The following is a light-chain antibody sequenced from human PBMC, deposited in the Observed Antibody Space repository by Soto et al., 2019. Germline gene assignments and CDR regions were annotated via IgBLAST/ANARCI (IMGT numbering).Light chain of an antibody. CDR3: SSYAGSNKSV. CDR1: SSDVGGYNY. Sequence: QSALTQPASVSGSPGQSITISCTGTSSDVGGYNYVSWYQQHPGKAPKLMIYEVSNRPSGVSNRSSGSKSGNTASLTISGLQAEDEADYYCSSYAGSNKSVFGTGTKVTVL. J-gene: IGLJ1*01. CDR2: EVS. V-gene: IGLV2-14*01.